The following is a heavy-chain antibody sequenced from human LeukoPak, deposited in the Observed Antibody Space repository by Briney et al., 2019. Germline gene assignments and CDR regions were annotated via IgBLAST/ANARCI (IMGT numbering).Heavy chain of an antibody. D-gene: IGHD4-17*01. Sequence: GGSLRLSCAASGFTFSSYGMSWVRQAPGKGLEWVSAISGSGGSTYYADSVKGRFTISRDNSKNTLYLQMNSLRAEDTAVYYCAKENYGDSTSGRFQHWGQGTLVTVSS. J-gene: IGHJ1*01. CDR1: GFTFSSYG. V-gene: IGHV3-23*01. CDR2: ISGSGGST. CDR3: AKENYGDSTSGRFQH.